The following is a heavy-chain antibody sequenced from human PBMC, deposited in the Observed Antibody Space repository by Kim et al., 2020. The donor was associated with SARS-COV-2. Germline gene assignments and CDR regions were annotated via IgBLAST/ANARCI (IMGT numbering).Heavy chain of an antibody. Sequence: GGSLRLSCAASGFTFSSYGMHWVRQAPGKGLEWVAVISYDGSNKYYADSVKGRFSISRDNSKNTLYLQMNSLRAEDTAVYYCARAIAAGTYYYYFYGMDVWGQGTTVTVSS. J-gene: IGHJ6*02. D-gene: IGHD6-6*01. CDR3: ARAIAAGTYYYYFYGMDV. CDR1: GFTFSSYG. CDR2: ISYDGSNK. V-gene: IGHV3-33*01.